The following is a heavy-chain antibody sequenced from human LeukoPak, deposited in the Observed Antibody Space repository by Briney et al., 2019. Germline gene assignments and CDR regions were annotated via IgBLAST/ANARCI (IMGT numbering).Heavy chain of an antibody. CDR3: AKETYYYDSSGYPGFDY. D-gene: IGHD3-22*01. CDR1: GFTFSSFA. V-gene: IGHV3-23*01. Sequence: GGSLRLSCVASGFTFSSFAINWVRQAPGKGLEWVSAISGSGGSTYYADSVKGRFTISRDNSKNTLYLQMNSLRAEDTAVYYCAKETYYYDSSGYPGFDYWGQGTLVTVSS. J-gene: IGHJ4*02. CDR2: ISGSGGST.